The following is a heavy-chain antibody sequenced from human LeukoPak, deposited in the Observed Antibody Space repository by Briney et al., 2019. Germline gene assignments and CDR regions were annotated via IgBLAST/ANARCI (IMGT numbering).Heavy chain of an antibody. D-gene: IGHD1-1*01. V-gene: IGHV4-59*08. CDR3: AGQQLERGEDH. Sequence: KSSETLSLTCAVYGGSFSGYYWSWIRQPAGKGLEWIGYVLYSGTTNYNPSLKSRVSISLDTSKNQFSLMVNSVTAADTAVYFCAGQQLERGEDHWGQGTLVIVSS. CDR1: GGSFSGYY. J-gene: IGHJ4*02. CDR2: VLYSGTT.